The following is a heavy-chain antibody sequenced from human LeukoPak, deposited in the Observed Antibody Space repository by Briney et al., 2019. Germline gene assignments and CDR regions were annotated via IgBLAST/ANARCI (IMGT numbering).Heavy chain of an antibody. CDR2: IRSKAYGGTT. Sequence: GGSLRLPCTASGFTFGDYAMSWFRQAPGKGLEWVGFIRSKAYGGTTEYAASVKGRFTISRDDSKSIAYLQMNSLRAEDTAVYYCAREFSVVIANWFDPWAREPWSPSPQ. J-gene: IGHJ5*02. V-gene: IGHV3-49*03. CDR1: GFTFGDYA. CDR3: AREFSVVIANWFDP. D-gene: IGHD3-22*01.